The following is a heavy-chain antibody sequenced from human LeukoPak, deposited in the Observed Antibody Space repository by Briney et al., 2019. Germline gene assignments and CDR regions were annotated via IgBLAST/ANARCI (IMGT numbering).Heavy chain of an antibody. J-gene: IGHJ4*02. V-gene: IGHV3-11*04. CDR1: GFTFSDYY. CDR3: SGLRGYSYGYADY. D-gene: IGHD5-18*01. Sequence: PGGSLRLSCAASGFTFSDYYMSWIRQAPGKGLEWVSYISTSGSTIDYVDSVKGRFTIPRDNAKNSLYLQMNNLRAEDTAVYYCSGLRGYSYGYADYWGQGTLVTVSS. CDR2: ISTSGSTI.